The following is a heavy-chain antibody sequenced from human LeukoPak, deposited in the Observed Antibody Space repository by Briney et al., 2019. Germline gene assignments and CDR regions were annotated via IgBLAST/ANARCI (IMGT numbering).Heavy chain of an antibody. CDR1: GFTFRTYW. Sequence: GGSLRLSCAASGFTFRTYWMHWVRQAPGKGLVWVSHIKSDGSATTYADSVKGRFTISRDNAKNTLYLQMNSLRAEDTAVYYCARGCSYNHFDYWGQGTLVTVSS. J-gene: IGHJ4*02. V-gene: IGHV3-74*01. D-gene: IGHD5-24*01. CDR2: IKSDGSAT. CDR3: ARGCSYNHFDY.